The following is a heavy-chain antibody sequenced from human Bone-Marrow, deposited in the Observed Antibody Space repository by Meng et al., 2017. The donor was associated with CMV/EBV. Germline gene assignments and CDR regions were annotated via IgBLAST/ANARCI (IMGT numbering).Heavy chain of an antibody. J-gene: IGHJ4*02. CDR3: AKGGIMITFGEGYYFDY. CDR1: GFTFDDYA. Sequence: LRLSCAASGFTFDDYAMHWVRQAPGKGLEWVSGISWNSGSIGYADSVKGRFTISRDNAKNSLYLQMNSLRAEDTALYYCAKGGIMITFGEGYYFDYWGQGTLVTVSS. D-gene: IGHD3-16*01. CDR2: ISWNSGSI. V-gene: IGHV3-9*01.